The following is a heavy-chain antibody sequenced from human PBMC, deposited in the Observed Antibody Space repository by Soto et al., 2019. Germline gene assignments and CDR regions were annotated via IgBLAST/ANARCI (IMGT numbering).Heavy chain of an antibody. D-gene: IGHD6-19*01. CDR2: IYCDDDK. Sequence: QITLKESGPTLVKPTQTLTLTCTFSGFSLSSTRMAVGWIRQPPGKALEWLALIYCDDDKRDSPFLKCRLTIAXXTXHTHVALTLSNMAPADTARYCCAHIVVAGLGYYFDYWGQGTLVIVSS. CDR3: AHIVVAGLGYYFDY. J-gene: IGHJ4*02. V-gene: IGHV2-5*02. CDR1: GFSLSSTRMA.